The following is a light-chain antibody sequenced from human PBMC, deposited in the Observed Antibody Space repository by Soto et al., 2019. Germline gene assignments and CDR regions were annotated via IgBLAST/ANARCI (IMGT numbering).Light chain of an antibody. CDR1: QSVSSY. J-gene: IGKJ4*01. V-gene: IGKV3-20*01. CDR3: QQYDNSPLT. CDR2: GAS. Sequence: EIVLTQSPGTLSLSPGERATLSCRASQSVSSYLAWYQQKPGQAPRLLIYGASSRATGIPDRFSGSGSGTDFNLTISRLEPEDFAVYYCQQYDNSPLTFGGGTKVEIK.